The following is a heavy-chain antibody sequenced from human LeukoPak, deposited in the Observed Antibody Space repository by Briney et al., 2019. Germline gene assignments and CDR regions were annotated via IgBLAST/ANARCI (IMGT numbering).Heavy chain of an antibody. D-gene: IGHD3-22*01. J-gene: IGHJ4*02. V-gene: IGHV3-66*01. Sequence: GSLRLSCAASGFTVSSNYMSWVRQAPGMGLEWVSVIYSGGSTNYADSVKGRFIISRDNSKNTLYLQMNSLRVEDTAVYYCARDTGTHYYDSSGPLYYWGQGTLVTVSS. CDR3: ARDTGTHYYDSSGPLYY. CDR1: GFTVSSNY. CDR2: IYSGGST.